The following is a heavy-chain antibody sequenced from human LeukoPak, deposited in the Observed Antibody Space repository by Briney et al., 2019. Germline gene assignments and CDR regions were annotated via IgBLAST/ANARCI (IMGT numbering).Heavy chain of an antibody. CDR2: ISAYNGNT. D-gene: IGHD3-3*01. V-gene: IGHV1-18*03. CDR1: GYTFTSYG. CDR3: ARGVGGVDYDFWSGYQHYFDY. J-gene: IGHJ4*02. Sequence: ASVKVSCKASGYTFTSYGISWVRQAPGQGLEWMGWISAYNGNTNYAQKLQGRVTMTTDTSTSTAYMDLRSLRSDDMAVYYCARGVGGVDYDFWSGYQHYFDYWGQGTLVTVSS.